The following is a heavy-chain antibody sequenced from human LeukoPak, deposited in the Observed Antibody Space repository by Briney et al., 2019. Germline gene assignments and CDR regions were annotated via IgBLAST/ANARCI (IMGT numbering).Heavy chain of an antibody. V-gene: IGHV3-53*01. CDR1: GFTVSSNY. J-gene: IGHJ6*03. CDR2: IYSGGST. CDR3: AKGSSITIFGVVTPHYYYYMDV. Sequence: GGSLRLSCAASGFTVSSNYMSWVRQAPGKGLEWVSVIYSGGSTYYADSVKGRFTISRDNSKNTLYLQMNSLRAEDTAVYYCAKGSSITIFGVVTPHYYYYMDVWGKGTTVTVSS. D-gene: IGHD3-3*01.